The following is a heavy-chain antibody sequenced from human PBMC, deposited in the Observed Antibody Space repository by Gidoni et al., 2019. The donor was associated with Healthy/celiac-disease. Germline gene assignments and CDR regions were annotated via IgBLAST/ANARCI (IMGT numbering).Heavy chain of an antibody. CDR3: ARQRYDSSTGAWYFDL. V-gene: IGHV4-39*01. D-gene: IGHD3-22*01. CDR1: GGSISSSSYY. CDR2: IYSSGRT. Sequence: QLQLQESGPGLVKPSETLSLTCTVSGGSISSSSYYWGWISQPPGKGLEWMGSIYSSGRTYYNPSLKSRVTIAVDTSKNQFSLKLSSVTAADTAVYYCARQRYDSSTGAWYFDLWGRGTLVTVSS. J-gene: IGHJ2*01.